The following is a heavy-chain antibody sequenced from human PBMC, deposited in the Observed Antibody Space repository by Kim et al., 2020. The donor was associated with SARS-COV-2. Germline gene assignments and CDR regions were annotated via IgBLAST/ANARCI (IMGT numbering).Heavy chain of an antibody. CDR3: ARGRGVVGATHFDY. D-gene: IGHD1-26*01. V-gene: IGHV4-34*01. CDR1: GGSFSGYY. Sequence: SETLSLTCAVYGGSFSGYYWSWIRQPPGKGLEWIGEINHSGSTNYNPSLKSRVTISVDTSKNQFSLKLSSVTAADTAVYYCARGRGVVGATHFDYWGQGT. CDR2: INHSGST. J-gene: IGHJ4*02.